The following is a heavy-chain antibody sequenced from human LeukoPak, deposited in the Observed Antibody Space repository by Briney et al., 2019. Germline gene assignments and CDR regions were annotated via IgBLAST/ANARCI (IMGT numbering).Heavy chain of an antibody. CDR2: IYSGGST. D-gene: IGHD1-20*01. CDR3: AKDRGTITGSTHFF. J-gene: IGHJ4*02. V-gene: IGHV3-66*01. CDR1: GFTVSSNY. Sequence: GGSLRLSCAASGFTVSSNYMTWVRQAPGKGLKWVSVIYSGGSTYYEDSVKGRFTTSRDNSKNTLYLQMNSLRAEDTAVYYCAKDRGTITGSTHFFWGQGTLVTVSS.